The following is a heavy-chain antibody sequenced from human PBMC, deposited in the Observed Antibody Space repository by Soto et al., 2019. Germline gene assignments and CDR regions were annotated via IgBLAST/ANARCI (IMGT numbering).Heavy chain of an antibody. D-gene: IGHD3-10*01. Sequence: ASVKVSCKASGYTFTSYGISWVRQAPGQGLEWMGWINPYDGSRMYAQSFQGRVTMTRDTSTSTVYMEVSSLRSEDTAVYYCSRVDPGETSPFDHWGQGTLVTVSS. V-gene: IGHV1-18*01. CDR2: INPYDGSR. J-gene: IGHJ4*02. CDR1: GYTFTSYG. CDR3: SRVDPGETSPFDH.